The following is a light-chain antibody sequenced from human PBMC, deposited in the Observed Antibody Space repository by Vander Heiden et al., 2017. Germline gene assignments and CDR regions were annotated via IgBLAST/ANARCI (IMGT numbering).Light chain of an antibody. J-gene: IGKJ4*01. CDR1: QDISNY. Sequence: IQLTQSPYSLSASVGDRVTITCQASQDISNYLNWYQQKPGKAPKLLIYDASNLETGVPSRFSGSGSGTDFTFTISSLQPEDIATYYCQQYDNLPLTFGGGTKVEIK. CDR3: QQYDNLPLT. CDR2: DAS. V-gene: IGKV1-33*01.